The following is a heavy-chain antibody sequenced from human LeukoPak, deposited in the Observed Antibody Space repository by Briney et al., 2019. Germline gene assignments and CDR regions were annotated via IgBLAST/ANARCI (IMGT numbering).Heavy chain of an antibody. CDR1: GGTFSSYA. J-gene: IGHJ4*02. CDR3: ARGVSGFGELLYYFDY. D-gene: IGHD3-10*01. Sequence: SVKVSCKASGGTFSSYAISWVRQAPGQGLEWMGRIIPIFGTANYAQKFQGRVTITTDESTSTAYMELSSLRSEDTAVYYCARGVSGFGELLYYFDYWGQGTLVTASS. CDR2: IIPIFGTA. V-gene: IGHV1-69*05.